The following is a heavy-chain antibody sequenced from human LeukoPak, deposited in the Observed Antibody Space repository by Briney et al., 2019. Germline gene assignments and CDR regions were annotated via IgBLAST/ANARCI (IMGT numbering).Heavy chain of an antibody. Sequence: SETLSLTCTVSGESISSNSWAWIRQPAGEGLEWIGRISTSGSTYYNPSLTSRVTMSIDTSKNQFSLRLSSVTAADTAMYYCARGSSWFHYWGQGTLVTVSS. V-gene: IGHV4-4*07. D-gene: IGHD6-13*01. CDR3: ARGSSWFHY. J-gene: IGHJ4*02. CDR2: ISTSGST. CDR1: GESISSNS.